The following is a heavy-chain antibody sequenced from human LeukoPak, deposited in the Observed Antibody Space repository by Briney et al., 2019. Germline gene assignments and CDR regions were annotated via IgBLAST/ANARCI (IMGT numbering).Heavy chain of an antibody. Sequence: GGSLRLSCAASGFTVSSNYMSWVRQAPGKGLEWVSVIYSGGSTYYADSVKGRFTISRDNSKNTLYLQMNSLRAEDTAVYYCARVRILRFLEWSGYWGQGTLVTVSS. V-gene: IGHV3-66*01. CDR1: GFTVSSNY. CDR2: IYSGGST. J-gene: IGHJ4*02. D-gene: IGHD3-3*01. CDR3: ARVRILRFLEWSGY.